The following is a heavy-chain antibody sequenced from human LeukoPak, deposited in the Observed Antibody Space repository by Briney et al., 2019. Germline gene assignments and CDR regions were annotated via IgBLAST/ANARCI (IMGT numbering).Heavy chain of an antibody. CDR2: IYYSGST. Sequence: PSETLSLTCTVSGGSIRSSYYYWGWIRQPPGKGLEWIGYIYYSGSTNYNPSLKSRVTISVDTSKNQFSLKLSSVTAADTAVYYCAREASQSVHWFDPWGQGTLVTVSS. J-gene: IGHJ5*02. CDR1: GGSIRSSYYY. V-gene: IGHV4-61*01. CDR3: AREASQSVHWFDP. D-gene: IGHD5-12*01.